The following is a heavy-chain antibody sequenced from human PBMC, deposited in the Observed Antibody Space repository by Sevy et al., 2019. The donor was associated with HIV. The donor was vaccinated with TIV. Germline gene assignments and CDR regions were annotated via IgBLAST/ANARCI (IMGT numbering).Heavy chain of an antibody. CDR1: GYTFTSSW. CDR2: IYPGDSDT. J-gene: IGHJ4*02. Sequence: GESLKISCQGSGYTFTSSWVDWVRQLPGKGLEWMGTIYPGDSDTRYSPSFQGQVTISVDKSTNTAFLQWASLRTSDTAMYYCARRTRDCDGDTCYGTYFDIRGQGTLVTVSS. D-gene: IGHD2-21*01. CDR3: ARRTRDCDGDTCYGTYFDI. V-gene: IGHV5-51*01.